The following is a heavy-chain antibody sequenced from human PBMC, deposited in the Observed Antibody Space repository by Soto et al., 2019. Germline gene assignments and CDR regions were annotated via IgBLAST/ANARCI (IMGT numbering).Heavy chain of an antibody. D-gene: IGHD1-26*01. CDR3: AKSLTRGRELLRYYFDY. V-gene: IGHV3-23*01. J-gene: IGHJ4*02. CDR1: GFTFSSYA. Sequence: GGSLRLSCAASGFTFSSYAMSWVRQAPGKGLEWVSAISGSGGSTYYADSAKGRFTISRDNSKNTLYLQMNSLRAEDTAVYYCAKSLTRGRELLRYYFDYRGQGTLVTVSS. CDR2: ISGSGGST.